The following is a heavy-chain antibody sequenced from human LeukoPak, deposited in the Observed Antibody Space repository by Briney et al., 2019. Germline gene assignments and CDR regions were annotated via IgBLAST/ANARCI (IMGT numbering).Heavy chain of an antibody. V-gene: IGHV4-59*01. J-gene: IGHJ3*02. CDR2: IYYSGST. D-gene: IGHD1-26*01. Sequence: SETLSLTCTVSGGSISSYYWSWIRQPPGKGLEWIGYIYYSGSTNYNPSLKSRVTISVDTSKNQFSLKLSSVTAADTAVYYCARVRVGARAFDIWGQGTMVTVSS. CDR1: GGSISSYY. CDR3: ARVRVGARAFDI.